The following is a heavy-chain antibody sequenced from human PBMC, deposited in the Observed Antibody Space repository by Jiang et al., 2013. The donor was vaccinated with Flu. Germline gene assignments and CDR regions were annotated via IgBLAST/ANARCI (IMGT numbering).Heavy chain of an antibody. D-gene: IGHD2-2*01. V-gene: IGHV4-59*08. J-gene: IGHJ5*02. Sequence: PGLVKPSETLSLTCTVSGGSISSYYWSWIRQPPGKGLEWIAFISYSGSTDYNPSLKSRVTISMDTSKNQFSLKLSSVTAADTAVYYCARVQPYYASSNWFDPWGQGTLVTVSS. CDR2: ISYSGST. CDR3: ARVQPYYASSNWFDP. CDR1: GGSISSYY.